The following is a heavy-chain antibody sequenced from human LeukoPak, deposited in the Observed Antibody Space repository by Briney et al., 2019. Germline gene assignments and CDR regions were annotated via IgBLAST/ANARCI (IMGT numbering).Heavy chain of an antibody. V-gene: IGHV4-59*01. CDR1: GGSISSYY. J-gene: IGHJ4*02. Sequence: SETLSLTCTVSGGSISSYYWSWIRQPPGKGLEWIGYIYYSGSTNYNPSLKSRVTMPVDTSKNQFSLKLSSVTAADTAVYYCAREGSSGWYKDPYFDYWGQGTLVTVSS. D-gene: IGHD6-19*01. CDR3: AREGSSGWYKDPYFDY. CDR2: IYYSGST.